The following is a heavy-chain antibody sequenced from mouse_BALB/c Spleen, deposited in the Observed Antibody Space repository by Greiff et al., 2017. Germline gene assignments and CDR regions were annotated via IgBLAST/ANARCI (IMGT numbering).Heavy chain of an antibody. D-gene: IGHD6-1*01. CDR2: ISYSGST. V-gene: IGHV3-2*02. CDR3: ARWAEGFAY. J-gene: IGHJ3*01. Sequence: VQLQESGPGLVKPSQSLSLTCTVTGYSITSDYAWNWIRQFPGNKLEWMGYISYSGSTSYNPSLKSRISITRDTSKNQFFLQLNSVTTEDTATYYCARWAEGFAYWGQGTLVTVSA. CDR1: GYSITSDYA.